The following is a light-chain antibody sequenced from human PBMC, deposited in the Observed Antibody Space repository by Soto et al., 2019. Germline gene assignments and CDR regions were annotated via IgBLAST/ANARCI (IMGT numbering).Light chain of an antibody. Sequence: DIQMTQSPSSLSASVGDRVTITCRASQDIRNHLAWFQQKPGTAPKSLIYDASSLQSGVPSKFSGSGSGTDFTLTISSLQPEDFATYYCQQYNTYPLTFGGGTKMELK. CDR1: QDIRNH. CDR2: DAS. J-gene: IGKJ4*01. V-gene: IGKV1-16*02. CDR3: QQYNTYPLT.